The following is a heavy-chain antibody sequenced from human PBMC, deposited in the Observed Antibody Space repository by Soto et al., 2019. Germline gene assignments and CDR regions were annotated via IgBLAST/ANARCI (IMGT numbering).Heavy chain of an antibody. Sequence: TGGAPRLSLAASGFTFSKYEMHLVPPAPWGGLEYVSGISNNGAHTDYAKSVKGRFTISRDNSENTLYLQMGSLRAEDMALYYCARRGYGSRWPNVYMDVWGKGTTVTVSS. D-gene: IGHD6-13*01. CDR2: ISNNGAHT. V-gene: IGHV3-64*01. J-gene: IGHJ6*03. CDR3: ARRGYGSRWPNVYMDV. CDR1: GFTFSKYE.